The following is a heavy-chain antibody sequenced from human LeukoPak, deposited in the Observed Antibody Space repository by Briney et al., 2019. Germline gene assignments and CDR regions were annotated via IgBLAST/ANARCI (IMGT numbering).Heavy chain of an antibody. CDR1: GFTFSNYA. V-gene: IGHV3-30-3*01. J-gene: IGHJ4*02. D-gene: IGHD7-27*01. CDR2: ISYDGSNK. CDR3: ARGPETGDHFDY. Sequence: GGSLRLSCAASGFTFSNYAVHWVRQAPGKGLEWVAVISYDGSNKYYADSVKGRFTISRDNSKNTLHLQMNSLRAEDTAVYYCARGPETGDHFDYWGQGTLVTVSS.